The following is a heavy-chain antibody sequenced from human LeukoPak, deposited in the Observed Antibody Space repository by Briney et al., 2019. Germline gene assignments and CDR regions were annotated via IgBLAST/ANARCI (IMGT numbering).Heavy chain of an antibody. Sequence: GGSLRLSCAASGFIFSSYGMSWVRQAPGKGLEWVSSISGSSSYIYYADSVKGRFTISRDNAKNSLYLQMNSLRAEDTAVYYCAREDGYNYGNNWLDPWGQGTLVTVSS. CDR3: AREDGYNYGNNWLDP. D-gene: IGHD5-24*01. V-gene: IGHV3-21*01. CDR2: ISGSSSYI. J-gene: IGHJ5*02. CDR1: GFIFSSYG.